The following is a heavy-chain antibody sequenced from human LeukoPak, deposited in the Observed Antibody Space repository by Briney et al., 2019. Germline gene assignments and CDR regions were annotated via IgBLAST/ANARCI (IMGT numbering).Heavy chain of an antibody. D-gene: IGHD6-13*01. CDR2: IYYSGST. CDR1: GYSISSDNW. Sequence: SETLSLTCAVSGYSISSDNWWVWIRPPPGKGLEWIGYIYYSGSTYYNPSLKSRVTMSVDTSKNQFSLKLSSVTAVDTAVYYCAKKIAAAAWFDPWGQGTLVTVSS. J-gene: IGHJ5*02. V-gene: IGHV4-28*01. CDR3: AKKIAAAAWFDP.